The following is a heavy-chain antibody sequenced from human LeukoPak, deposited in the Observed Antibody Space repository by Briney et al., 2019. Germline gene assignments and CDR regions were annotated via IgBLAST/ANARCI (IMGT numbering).Heavy chain of an antibody. CDR2: INPNSGGT. J-gene: IGHJ4*02. CDR3: AREGDIVGATTIDY. V-gene: IGHV1-2*02. CDR1: GYTLTGYY. D-gene: IGHD1-26*01. Sequence: ASVKVSCKASGYTLTGYYMHWVRQAPGQGLEWMGWINPNSGGTNYAQKFQGRVTMTRDTSISTAYMELSRLRSDDTAVYYCAREGDIVGATTIDYWGQGTLVTVSS.